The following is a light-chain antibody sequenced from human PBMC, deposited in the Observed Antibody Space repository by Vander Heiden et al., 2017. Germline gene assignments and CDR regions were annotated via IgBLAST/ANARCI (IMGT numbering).Light chain of an antibody. Sequence: QSALTPPASVSGSPGQSITISCTGTSSDVDGYNYVSWYQQHPGKAPKLMIYEVSNRPSGVSNRFSGSKSGNTASLTISGLQAEDEADYYCSSYTSSSTLVVFGGGTKLTVL. CDR2: EVS. CDR3: SSYTSSSTLVV. CDR1: SSDVDGYNY. V-gene: IGLV2-14*01. J-gene: IGLJ2*01.